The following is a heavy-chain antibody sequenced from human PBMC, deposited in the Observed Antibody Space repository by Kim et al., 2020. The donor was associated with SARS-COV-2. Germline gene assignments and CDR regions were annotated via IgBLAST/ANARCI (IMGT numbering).Heavy chain of an antibody. D-gene: IGHD3-10*01. CDR1: GGTFSSYA. V-gene: IGHV1-69*13. CDR3: ASEMVRGVIADY. J-gene: IGHJ4*02. Sequence: SVKVSCKASGGTFSSYAISWVRQAPGQGLEWMGGIIPIFGTANYAQKFQGRVTITADESTSTAYMELSSLRSEDTAVYYCASEMVRGVIADYWGQGTLVTVSS. CDR2: IIPIFGTA.